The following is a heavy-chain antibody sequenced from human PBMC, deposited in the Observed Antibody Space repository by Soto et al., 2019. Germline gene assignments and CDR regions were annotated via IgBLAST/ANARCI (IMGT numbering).Heavy chain of an antibody. CDR3: ERRRRVVVAGHDC. V-gene: IGHV3-11*04. CDR1: GFTFSDYY. J-gene: IGHJ4*02. CDR2: ISRSGSTI. Sequence: QVQLVESGGGLVKPGGSLRLSCAASGFTFSDYYMSWLRQAPGKGLEWVSYISRSGSTIDYADSVKGRFTISRDNAKNYLYLQKNILRAEGTAVYYNERRRRVVVAGHDCRGQGTLVTASS. D-gene: IGHD2-15*01.